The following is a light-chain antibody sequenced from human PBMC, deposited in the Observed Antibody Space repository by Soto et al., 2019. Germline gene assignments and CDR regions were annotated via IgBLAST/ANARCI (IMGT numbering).Light chain of an antibody. Sequence: EIVMTQSPATLSVSRGERATLSCRANQAISSNLAWYQQKPGQAPRLLIYGASTRATDIPDRFSGSGSGTEFTLTISSLQSEDFAVYYCQQRSNWPPVFTFGQGTRLEIK. CDR3: QQRSNWPPVFT. V-gene: IGKV3-15*01. J-gene: IGKJ5*01. CDR1: QAISSN. CDR2: GAS.